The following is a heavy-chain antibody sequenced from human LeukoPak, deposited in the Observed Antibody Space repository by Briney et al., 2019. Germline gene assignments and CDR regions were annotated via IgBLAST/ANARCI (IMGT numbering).Heavy chain of an antibody. V-gene: IGHV1-69*13. Sequence: SLRVSSKASGGTFSTSGINWVRQAPGQGLEWVVDIIPISGTANYAQKFQGRVTITADESTSTAYMGMSSVRYADTPLYYSARDVPRPITPAAGTGGYSGQRALVTVSS. CDR3: ARDVPRPITPAAGTGGY. D-gene: IGHD6-13*01. CDR1: GGTFSTSG. J-gene: IGHJ4*02. CDR2: IIPISGTA.